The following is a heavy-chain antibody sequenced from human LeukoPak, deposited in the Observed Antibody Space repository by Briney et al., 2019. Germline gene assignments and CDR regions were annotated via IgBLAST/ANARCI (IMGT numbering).Heavy chain of an antibody. D-gene: IGHD3-22*01. CDR3: ARDLYDSSGSAV. CDR1: GGSISSSSYY. CDR2: IYYSGST. Sequence: PSETLSLTCTVSGGSISSSSYYWGWIRQPPGKGLEWIGSIYYSGSTYYNPSLKSRVTISVDTSKSQFSLKLSSVTAADTAVYYCARDLYDSSGSAVWGQGTLVTVSS. J-gene: IGHJ4*02. V-gene: IGHV4-39*07.